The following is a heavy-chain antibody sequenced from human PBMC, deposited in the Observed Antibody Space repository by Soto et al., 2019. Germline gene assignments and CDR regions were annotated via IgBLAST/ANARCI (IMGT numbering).Heavy chain of an antibody. CDR2: IDWNRATT. Sequence: EVQLLESGGGVVQPGGSLRLSCIASGFTFDDYAIHWVRQVPGKGLEWVSRIDWNRATTGYADSVKGRFTLSRDNARNAVLVQMNSLRSEDTALYYCVKDVESRHYDFTNFDSWGQGTLVTVSS. D-gene: IGHD3-3*01. CDR1: GFTFDDYA. V-gene: IGHV3-9*01. J-gene: IGHJ4*02. CDR3: VKDVESRHYDFTNFDS.